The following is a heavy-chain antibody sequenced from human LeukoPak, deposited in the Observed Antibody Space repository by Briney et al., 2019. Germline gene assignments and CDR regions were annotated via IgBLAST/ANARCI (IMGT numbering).Heavy chain of an antibody. D-gene: IGHD1-26*01. Sequence: GGSLRLSCAASGFTVSSNYMSWVRQAPGKGLEWVSVIYGGGTTYYADSVKGRFTISKDNSKNTLYLQMNNLRAEDTAVYYCARAVSGSYPINWGQGTLVTVSS. J-gene: IGHJ4*02. CDR3: ARAVSGSYPIN. CDR1: GFTVSSNY. V-gene: IGHV3-53*01. CDR2: IYGGGTT.